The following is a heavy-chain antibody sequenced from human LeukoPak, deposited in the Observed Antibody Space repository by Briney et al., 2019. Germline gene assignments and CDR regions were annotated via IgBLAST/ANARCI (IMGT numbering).Heavy chain of an antibody. CDR2: ISYDGSNK. V-gene: IGHV3-30*04. J-gene: IGHJ3*02. Sequence: GGSLRLSCAASGFTFSSYAMHWVRQAPGKGLEWVAVISYDGSNKYYADSVKGRFTISRDNSKNTLYLQMNSLRAEDTAVYYCASTTVVTPPRRYAFDIWGQGTMVTVSS. CDR1: GFTFSSYA. D-gene: IGHD4-23*01. CDR3: ASTTVVTPPRRYAFDI.